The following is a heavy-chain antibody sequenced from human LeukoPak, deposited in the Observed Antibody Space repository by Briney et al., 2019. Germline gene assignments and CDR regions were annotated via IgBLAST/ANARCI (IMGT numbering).Heavy chain of an antibody. CDR1: GYTFTNYY. Sequence: ASVNVSCKTSGYTFTNYYMHWVRQAPGQGLEWMGIINPSGGSTNYARKFQGRVTVTRDTSTSTVYMEVSSLRSEDTAVYYCAKDGGDCSSISCLYFFDSWGQGTLVTVSS. V-gene: IGHV1-46*01. CDR2: INPSGGST. D-gene: IGHD2-2*01. CDR3: AKDGGDCSSISCLYFFDS. J-gene: IGHJ4*02.